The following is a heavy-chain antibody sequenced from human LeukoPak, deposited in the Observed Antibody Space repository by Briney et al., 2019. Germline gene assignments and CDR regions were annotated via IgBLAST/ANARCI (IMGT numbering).Heavy chain of an antibody. Sequence: SQTLSLTCTVSGGSISSGSYYWSWIRQPAGKELEWIGRIYTSGSTNYNPSLKSRVTISVDTSKNQFSLKLSSVTAADTAVYYCAREAHRYDFWSGPWGQGTLVTVSS. CDR2: IYTSGST. CDR1: GGSISSGSYY. D-gene: IGHD3-3*01. J-gene: IGHJ5*02. V-gene: IGHV4-61*02. CDR3: AREAHRYDFWSGP.